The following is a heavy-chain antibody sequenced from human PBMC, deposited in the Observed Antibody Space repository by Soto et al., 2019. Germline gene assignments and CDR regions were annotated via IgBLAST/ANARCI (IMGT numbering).Heavy chain of an antibody. V-gene: IGHV3-30*03. J-gene: IGHJ2*01. Sequence: QVQLVESGGGVVQPGRSLGLSCAASGFTFNTYGMHWVRQAPGKGLEWVAAISYDGINKYYVDSVKGRFTISRDNSKNTLYVQMNSLRAKDTALYSCARRPQPTRGIHWYFDLWGRGILVTVSS. D-gene: IGHD1-26*01. CDR2: ISYDGINK. CDR3: ARRPQPTRGIHWYFDL. CDR1: GFTFNTYG.